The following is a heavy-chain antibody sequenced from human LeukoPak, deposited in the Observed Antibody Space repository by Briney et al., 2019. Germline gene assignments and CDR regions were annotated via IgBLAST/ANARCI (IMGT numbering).Heavy chain of an antibody. CDR1: GYTFTSYY. CDR3: ARDGDSSGYYYVPPYYFDY. D-gene: IGHD3-22*01. Sequence: GASVKVSCKASGYTFTSYYMHWVRQAPGQGLEWMGIINPSGGSTSYAQKFQGRVTMTRDTSTSTVYMELSSLRAEDTAVYYCARDGDSSGYYYVPPYYFDYWGQGTLVTVSS. CDR2: INPSGGST. J-gene: IGHJ4*02. V-gene: IGHV1-46*01.